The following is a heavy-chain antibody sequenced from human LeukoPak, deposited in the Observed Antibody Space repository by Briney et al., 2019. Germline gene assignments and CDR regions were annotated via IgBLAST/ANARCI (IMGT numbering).Heavy chain of an antibody. CDR3: ARKVAAPDY. D-gene: IGHD6-19*01. CDR2: ISGSGDST. J-gene: IGHJ4*02. V-gene: IGHV3-23*01. Sequence: GGSLRLSCAASGFTFSSYGMTWVRQAPGKGLEWVSGISGSGDSTYYADSVKGRFTISRDNSKNTLYLQMNSLRAEDTAVYYCARKVAAPDYWGLGTLVTVSS. CDR1: GFTFSSYG.